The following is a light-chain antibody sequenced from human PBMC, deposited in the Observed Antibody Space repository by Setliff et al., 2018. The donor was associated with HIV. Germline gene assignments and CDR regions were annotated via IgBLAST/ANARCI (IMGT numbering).Light chain of an antibody. CDR2: DAS. V-gene: IGKV3D-20*01. CDR3: QQYGTSAIT. CDR1: QSIANNY. J-gene: IGKJ5*01. Sequence: EIVLTQSPGTLSLSPGERATLSCRASQSIANNYLAWYQQKPGLAPRLLIYDASTRATGIPNRFSVSGSGTDFTLTISRLEPEDFAVYYCQQYGTSAITFGQGTRLEIK.